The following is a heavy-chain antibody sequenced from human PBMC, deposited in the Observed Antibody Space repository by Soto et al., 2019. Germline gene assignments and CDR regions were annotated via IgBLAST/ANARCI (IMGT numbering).Heavy chain of an antibody. V-gene: IGHV3-48*01. D-gene: IGHD3-22*01. CDR2: ISPSSSSI. CDR3: AIVPYYYDSSGYFY. J-gene: IGHJ4*02. CDR1: GFTFSSYS. Sequence: GGSLRLSCAASGFTFSSYSMHWVRQAPGKGLEWVSYISPSSSSIYYADSVKGRFTISRDNAKNSLYLQMNSLRAEDTAVYYCAIVPYYYDSSGYFYWGQGTLVTVSS.